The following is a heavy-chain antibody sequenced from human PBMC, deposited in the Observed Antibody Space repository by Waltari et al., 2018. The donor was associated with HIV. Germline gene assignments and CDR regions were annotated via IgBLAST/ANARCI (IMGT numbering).Heavy chain of an antibody. V-gene: IGHV2-70*15. J-gene: IGHJ4*02. CDR3: ARTRADYFDGRGYYYYSDN. D-gene: IGHD3-22*01. CDR1: GFSLTTSGMC. CDR2: IDWDDAK. Sequence: QVTLRESGPALVRPTQTLTVTCTFSGFSLTTSGMCVSWIRQPPGKALEFLARIDWDDAKYCSTSLRTRRSISTDTSKNQVVLTLTNMDPVDTATYYCARTRADYFDGRGYYYYSDNWGQGTLVTVSS.